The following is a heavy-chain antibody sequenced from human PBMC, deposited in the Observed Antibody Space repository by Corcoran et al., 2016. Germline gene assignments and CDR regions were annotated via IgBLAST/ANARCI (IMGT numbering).Heavy chain of an antibody. CDR3: SESLNS. V-gene: IGHV3-7*03. Sequence: EVQLVESGGGLVQPGGSLRLSCAASGYSFSSSWMDWVRQIPGEGLEWVANIKYDGSETYFVDSVKGRFTISRDNAQNSLYLQMNNLKDEDTAMYYCSESLNSWGQGTRVTVSS. J-gene: IGHJ4*02. CDR2: IKYDGSET. CDR1: GYSFSSSW.